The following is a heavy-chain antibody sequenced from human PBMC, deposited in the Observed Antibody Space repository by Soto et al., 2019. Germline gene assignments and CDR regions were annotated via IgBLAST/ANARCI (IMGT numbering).Heavy chain of an antibody. CDR1: GFTFSSYA. J-gene: IGHJ4*02. Sequence: EVQLLESGGNLVQSGGSLRLSCAASGFTFSSYAMSWVRQAPGKGLEWVSTIIASGGNTYYAVSMKGRFFISRDNSKSTLYLQINSLRDEDTAVYYCAKLARSGIVAPFWGQGALVTVYS. CDR2: IIASGGNT. V-gene: IGHV3-23*01. CDR3: AKLARSGIVAPF. D-gene: IGHD3-10*01.